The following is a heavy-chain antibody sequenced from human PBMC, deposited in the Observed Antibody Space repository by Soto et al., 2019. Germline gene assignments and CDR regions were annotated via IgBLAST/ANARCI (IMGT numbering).Heavy chain of an antibody. Sequence: GVLRLSCAASGFTFSSYAMSWVRQAPGKGLEWVSAISGSGGSTYYADSVKGRFTISRDNSKNTLYLQMNSLRAEDTAVYYCFTPLQGAHPAWGQGTLITVSS. CDR1: GFTFSSYA. CDR2: ISGSGGST. V-gene: IGHV3-23*01. D-gene: IGHD3-10*01. CDR3: FTPLQGAHPA. J-gene: IGHJ1*01.